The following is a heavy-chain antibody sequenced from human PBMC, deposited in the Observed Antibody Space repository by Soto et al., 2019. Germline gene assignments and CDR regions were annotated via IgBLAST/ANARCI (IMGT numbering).Heavy chain of an antibody. Sequence: QVQLVESGGGVVQPGDSLRLSCAASGFMFSGYGMHWIRQAPGKGLEWVAVISHDGSEKYYGDSVKGRCTVSRDNSNNHLFLQIDGLRAEDTAVYYCAKLVGGVKAIGAPGDWLDPWGQGTLVTVSS. CDR1: GFMFSGYG. CDR2: ISHDGSEK. V-gene: IGHV3-30*18. J-gene: IGHJ5*02. D-gene: IGHD3-3*01. CDR3: AKLVGGVKAIGAPGDWLDP.